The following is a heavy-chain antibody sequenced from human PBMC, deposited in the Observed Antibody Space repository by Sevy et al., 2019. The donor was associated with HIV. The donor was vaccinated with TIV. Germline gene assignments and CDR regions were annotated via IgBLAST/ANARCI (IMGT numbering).Heavy chain of an antibody. D-gene: IGHD6-6*01. CDR2: IRDITSAI. Sequence: GGSLRLSCAASGFPFSSYGMNWVRQAPGKGLEWVSYIRDITSAIYYADSVKGRFTISRDNAKKSLYLQMNSLRAEDTAVYYCARGLAALPGYYYGMDVWGQGTTVTVSS. CDR3: ARGLAALPGYYYGMDV. CDR1: GFPFSSYG. J-gene: IGHJ6*02. V-gene: IGHV3-48*01.